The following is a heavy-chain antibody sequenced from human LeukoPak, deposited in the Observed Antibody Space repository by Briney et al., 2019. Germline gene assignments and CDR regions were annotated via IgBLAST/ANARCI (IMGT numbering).Heavy chain of an antibody. CDR2: IYHSGST. J-gene: IGHJ3*02. D-gene: IGHD3-10*01. V-gene: IGHV4-38-2*02. CDR3: ARGLLLWFGNVDAFDI. Sequence: SETLSLTCTVSGYSISSGYYWGWIRQPPGKGLEWIGSIYHSGSTYYNPSLKSRVTISVDTSKNQFSLKLSSVTAADTAVYYCARGLLLWFGNVDAFDIWGQGTMVTVSS. CDR1: GYSISSGYY.